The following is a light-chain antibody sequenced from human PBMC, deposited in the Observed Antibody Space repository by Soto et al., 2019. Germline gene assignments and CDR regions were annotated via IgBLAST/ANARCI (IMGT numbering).Light chain of an antibody. J-gene: IGLJ1*01. CDR2: DVS. V-gene: IGLV2-14*03. CDR3: SSYTTSNTRQIV. CDR1: SSDVGGYNY. Sequence: QSALTQPASVSGSPGQSITISCTGTSSDVGGYNYVSWYQHPPGKAPKLIIYDVSNRPSGVSIRFSGSKSDNTASLTISGLQPEDEADYHCSSYTTSNTRQIVFGTGTKVTVL.